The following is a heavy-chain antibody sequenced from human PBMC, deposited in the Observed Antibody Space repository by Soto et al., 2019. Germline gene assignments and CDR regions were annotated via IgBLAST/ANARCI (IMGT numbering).Heavy chain of an antibody. D-gene: IGHD7-27*01. CDR2: IGGTDGDSDGVP. CDR1: GFILNNYA. V-gene: IGHV3-23*01. Sequence: VQLLESGGDLVQPGGSLRLSCVASGFILNNYAMSWVRQAPGKGLEWVSTIGGTDGDSDGVPWYEDSVKGRFTISRESSANPLFLHMENFGAEDSALYYCVKRGRKWGAFDFWGQGTTVVVSS. J-gene: IGHJ3*01. CDR3: VKRGRKWGAFDF.